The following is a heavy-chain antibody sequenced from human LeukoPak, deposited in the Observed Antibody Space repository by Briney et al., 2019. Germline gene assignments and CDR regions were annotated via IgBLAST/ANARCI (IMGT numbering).Heavy chain of an antibody. V-gene: IGHV3-23*01. D-gene: IGHD2-8*01. CDR3: AKDRSCTNNICHGDFDY. J-gene: IGHJ4*02. CDR2: ISGSGGDT. CDR1: GFDFSDFT. Sequence: GGSLRLSCSGSGFDFSDFTMNWVRQAPGKGLEWVSGISGSGGDTYYADSVKGRFTISRDNSKNTLYLQMNSLRAEDTAVYYCAKDRSCTNNICHGDFDYWGQGTLVTVSS.